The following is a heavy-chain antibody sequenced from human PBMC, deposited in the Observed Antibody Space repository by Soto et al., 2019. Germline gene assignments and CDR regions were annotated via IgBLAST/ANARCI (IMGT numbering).Heavy chain of an antibody. D-gene: IGHD3-3*01. CDR1: GFTFSSYA. V-gene: IGHV3-23*04. J-gene: IGHJ4*02. CDR2: ISGSGGST. Sequence: EVQLVESGGGLVKPGGSLRLSCAASGFTFSSYAMSWVRQAPGKGLEWVSAISGSGGSTYYADSVKGRFTISRDNSKNTLYLQMNSLRAEDTAVYYCAKVAGTIFGVVIIQGNYFDYWGQGTLVTVSS. CDR3: AKVAGTIFGVVIIQGNYFDY.